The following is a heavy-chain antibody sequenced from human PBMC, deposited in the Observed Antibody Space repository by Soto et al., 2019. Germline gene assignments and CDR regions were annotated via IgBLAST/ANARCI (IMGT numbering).Heavy chain of an antibody. CDR3: ARDRAVSTNWYFDL. D-gene: IGHD3-22*01. V-gene: IGHV3-48*01. J-gene: IGHJ2*01. CDR2: ISGSTSNI. Sequence: EVQLVESGGGLVQPGGSLRLSCAGSGFTFSTYSMNWVRQAPGKGLEWVSYISGSTSNIYYADSVKGRFTISRDNAKNSLYLQTSNLRAEDTAVYYCARDRAVSTNWYFDLWGRGTLVTVSS. CDR1: GFTFSTYS.